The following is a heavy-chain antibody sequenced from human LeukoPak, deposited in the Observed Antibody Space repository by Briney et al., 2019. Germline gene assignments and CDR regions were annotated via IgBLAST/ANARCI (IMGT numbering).Heavy chain of an antibody. D-gene: IGHD6-13*01. CDR2: IYHSGST. CDR1: GGSISSGGYY. CDR3: ARDQFGSSSWPRNDY. V-gene: IGHV4-30-2*01. J-gene: IGHJ4*02. Sequence: PSETLSLTCTVSGGSISSGGYYWSWIRQPPGKGLEWIGYIYHSGSTYYNPSLKSRVTISVDRSKSQFSLKLSSVTAADTAVYYCARDQFGSSSWPRNDYWGQGTLVTVSS.